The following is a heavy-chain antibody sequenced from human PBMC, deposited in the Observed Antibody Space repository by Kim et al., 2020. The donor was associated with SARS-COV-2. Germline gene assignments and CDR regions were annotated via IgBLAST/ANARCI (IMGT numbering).Heavy chain of an antibody. CDR3: AKSVTGSWTRVDY. D-gene: IGHD6-13*01. V-gene: IGHV3-23*03. CDR1: GFTFSSYA. CDR2: IYSSGSST. J-gene: IGHJ4*02. Sequence: GGSLRLSCAASGFTFSSYAMRWVRQAPGKGLEWVSVIYSSGSSTYYADSVKGRFTISRDNSKNTLYLQMNSLRAEDTAVYYCAKSVTGSWTRVDYWGQGTLVTVSS.